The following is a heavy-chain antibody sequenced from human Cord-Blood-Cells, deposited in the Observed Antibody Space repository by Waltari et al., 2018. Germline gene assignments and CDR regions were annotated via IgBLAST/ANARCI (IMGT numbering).Heavy chain of an antibody. CDR2: IYHSGST. CDR3: ARGDRNWFDP. CDR1: GYSIRRGYY. V-gene: IGHV4-38-2*02. J-gene: IGHJ5*02. Sequence: QVQLQESGPGLVKPSETLSLTCTVSGYSIRRGYYWGWIRQPPGKGLEWIGSIYHSGSTYYNPSLKSRVTISVDTSKNQFSLKLSSVTAADTAVYYCARGDRNWFDPWGQGTLVTVSS. D-gene: IGHD2-21*02.